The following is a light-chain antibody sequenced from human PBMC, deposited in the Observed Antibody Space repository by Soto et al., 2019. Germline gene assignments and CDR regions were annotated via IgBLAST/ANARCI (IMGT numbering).Light chain of an antibody. CDR1: QSVSNDF. Sequence: EIVLTQSPGILSLSPGERATLSCRASQSVSNDFLAWYQQKPGQAPRLLIYGASTRATDVPDRFSGSGSGTEFTLTISRLEPEDFTVYYCHHYETFGQGTKVDIK. CDR2: GAS. J-gene: IGKJ1*01. V-gene: IGKV3-20*01. CDR3: HHYET.